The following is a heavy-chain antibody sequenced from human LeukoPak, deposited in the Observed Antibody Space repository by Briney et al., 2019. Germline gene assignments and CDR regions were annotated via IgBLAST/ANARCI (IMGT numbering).Heavy chain of an antibody. CDR3: AREGATTRRYYYYYYMDV. Sequence: GASVKVSCKASGYTFTGYYIHWVRQAPGQGLEWMRWINPNSGGTNYAQKFQGRVTMTRDTSISTAYMELSRLRSDDTAVYYCAREGATTRRYYYYYYMDVWGKGTTVTVSS. D-gene: IGHD2-15*01. V-gene: IGHV1-2*02. CDR1: GYTFTGYY. CDR2: INPNSGGT. J-gene: IGHJ6*03.